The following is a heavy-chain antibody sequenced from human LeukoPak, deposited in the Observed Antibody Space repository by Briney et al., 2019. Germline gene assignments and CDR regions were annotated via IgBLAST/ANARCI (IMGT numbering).Heavy chain of an antibody. D-gene: IGHD3-10*01. CDR3: ARGAITMVRGVAFDY. CDR1: GGTFSSSA. Sequence: GASVKVSCKASGGTFSSSAISWVRQAPGQGLEWMGGIIPIFGTANYAQKFQGRVTITTDESTSTAYMELSSLRSEDTAVYYCARGAITMVRGVAFDYWGQGTLVTVSS. J-gene: IGHJ4*02. CDR2: IIPIFGTA. V-gene: IGHV1-69*05.